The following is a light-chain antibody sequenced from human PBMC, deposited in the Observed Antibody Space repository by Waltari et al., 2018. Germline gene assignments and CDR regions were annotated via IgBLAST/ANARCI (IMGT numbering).Light chain of an antibody. V-gene: IGLV2-14*03. CDR3: SSYISSSTLEL. CDR2: DVS. Sequence: QSALTQPASVSGSPGQSITIPCTGTRSDDGGSNYVSWYQQHPGKAPKLMIYDVSNRPSGVSNRFSGSKSGNTASLTISGLQAEDETDYYCSSYISSSTLELFGGGTSLTVL. CDR1: RSDDGGSNY. J-gene: IGLJ2*01.